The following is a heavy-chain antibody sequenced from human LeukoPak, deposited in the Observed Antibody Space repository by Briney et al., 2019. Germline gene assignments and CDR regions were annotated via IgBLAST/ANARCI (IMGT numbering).Heavy chain of an antibody. CDR2: ISWDGGST. CDR3: AKDIEDGYSSSWYAFDY. CDR1: GFTFDDYA. J-gene: IGHJ4*02. V-gene: IGHV3-43D*03. Sequence: GGSLRLSCAASGFTFDDYAMHWVRQAPGKGLEWVSRISWDGGSTYYADSVKGRFTISRDNSKNSLYLQMNSLRAEDTALYYCAKDIEDGYSSSWYAFDYWGQGTLVTVSS. D-gene: IGHD6-13*01.